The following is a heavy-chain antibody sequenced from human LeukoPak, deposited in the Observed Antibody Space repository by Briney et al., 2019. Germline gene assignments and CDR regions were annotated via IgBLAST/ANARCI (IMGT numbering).Heavy chain of an antibody. CDR1: GFTFYDYT. J-gene: IGHJ4*02. CDR2: INWDGGRT. D-gene: IGHD3-22*01. V-gene: IGHV3-43*01. Sequence: GGSLRLSCAASGFTFYDYTMHWVRQAPGKGVEWGSLINWDGGRTNYADSVKGRFTISRDNSKHSLYLQMNSLRTEDTALYYCAKDLDSSGYYPDYWGQGTLVTVSS. CDR3: AKDLDSSGYYPDY.